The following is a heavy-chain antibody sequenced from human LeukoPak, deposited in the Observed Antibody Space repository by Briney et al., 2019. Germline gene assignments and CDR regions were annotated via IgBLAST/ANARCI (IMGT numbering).Heavy chain of an antibody. Sequence: GGSLRLSCAASGFTFSSYEMNWVRQAPGKGLEWVSSISSSSSYIYYADSVKGRFTISRDNAKNSLYLQMNSLRAEDTAVYYCARESSLRDYWGQGTLVTVSS. CDR3: ARESSLRDY. CDR2: ISSSSSYI. J-gene: IGHJ4*02. D-gene: IGHD1-26*01. CDR1: GFTFSSYE. V-gene: IGHV3-21*01.